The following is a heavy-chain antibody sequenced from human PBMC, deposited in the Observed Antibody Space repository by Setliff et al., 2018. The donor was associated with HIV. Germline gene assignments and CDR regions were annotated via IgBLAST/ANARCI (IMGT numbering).Heavy chain of an antibody. CDR3: AKRTFGSGRFDP. D-gene: IGHD3-16*01. J-gene: IGHJ5*02. V-gene: IGHV4-61*09. CDR2: IHTTGST. CDR1: GDSISSGSYY. Sequence: KPSETLSLTCSVSGDSISSGSYYWSWIRLPAGKGLEWIGQIHTTGSTNYNPSLKSRVTISIDTSKNQFSLKLNSVTATDTAVYYCAKRTFGSGRFDPWGQGTLVTVSS.